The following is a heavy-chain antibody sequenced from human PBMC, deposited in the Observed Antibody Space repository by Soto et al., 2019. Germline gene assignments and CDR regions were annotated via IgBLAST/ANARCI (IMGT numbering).Heavy chain of an antibody. J-gene: IGHJ4*02. Sequence: ASVKVSCKASGGTFSSYAITWVRQAPGQGLEWMGGIIPIFGTANYAQKFQARVTITADESTSTAYTELSSLRSEDTAVYYCARVSSWFGKFDYWGQGTLVTVSS. CDR3: ARVSSWFGKFDY. D-gene: IGHD3-10*01. CDR1: GGTFSSYA. V-gene: IGHV1-69*13. CDR2: IIPIFGTA.